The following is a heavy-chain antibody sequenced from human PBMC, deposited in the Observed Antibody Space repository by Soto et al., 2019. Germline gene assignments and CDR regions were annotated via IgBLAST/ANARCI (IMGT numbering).Heavy chain of an antibody. CDR3: TTGDTVVH. J-gene: IGHJ4*02. CDR2: IKSKADGGTT. D-gene: IGHD4-17*01. CDR1: GFSFSNAW. V-gene: IGHV3-15*01. Sequence: EVQLVESGGGLVKPGGSLRLSCAASGFSFSNAWMNWVRQAPGKGLEWVGRIKSKADGGTTDYAEPVKGRFTVSRDDSKHMFYLQMNSLRTEDTAVYYCTTGDTVVHWGQGTLVTVSS.